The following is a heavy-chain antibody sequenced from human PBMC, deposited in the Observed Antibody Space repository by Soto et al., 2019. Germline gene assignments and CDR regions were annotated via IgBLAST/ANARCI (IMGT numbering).Heavy chain of an antibody. CDR1: GFTFSNFA. Sequence: EAQLLEPGGGLVQPGGSLKLSCAASGFTFSNFAMSWVRQAPGKGLEWVSSIRRSADVTYYADSVRGRFAIFRDNSKNMLYLQMNGLRLDDTAVYYCAVDPNGDYVGAFDIWGQGTMVSVAS. V-gene: IGHV3-23*01. D-gene: IGHD4-17*01. CDR3: AVDPNGDYVGAFDI. CDR2: IRRSADVT. J-gene: IGHJ3*02.